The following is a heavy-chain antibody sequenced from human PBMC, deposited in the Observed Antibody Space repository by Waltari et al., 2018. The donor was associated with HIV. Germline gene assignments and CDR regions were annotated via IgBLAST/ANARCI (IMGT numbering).Heavy chain of an antibody. CDR2: IIPILSIA. V-gene: IGHV1-69*04. CDR3: ASIVGATQPDDDAFDI. Sequence: QVQLVQSGAEVKKPGSSVKVSCKASGGTFSSYAISWVRQAPGQGLEWMGRIIPILSIANYAQKFQGRVTITADKSTSTAYMELSSLRSEDTAVYYCASIVGATQPDDDAFDIWGQGTMVTVSS. D-gene: IGHD1-26*01. J-gene: IGHJ3*02. CDR1: GGTFSSYA.